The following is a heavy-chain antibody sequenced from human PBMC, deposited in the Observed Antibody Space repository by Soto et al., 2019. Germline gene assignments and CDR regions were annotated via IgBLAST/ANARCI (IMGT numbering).Heavy chain of an antibody. CDR3: ARDQVLMVYAIDY. CDR2: INAGNGKT. V-gene: IGHV1-3*01. D-gene: IGHD2-8*01. CDR1: GYTFTTYT. J-gene: IGHJ4*02. Sequence: ASVKVSCKASGYTFTTYTIQWVRQAPGQRLEWMGWINAGNGKTKYSQKFQGRVTITRDTSASTAYMELSSLRSEDTAVYYCARDQVLMVYAIDYWGQGTLVTVSS.